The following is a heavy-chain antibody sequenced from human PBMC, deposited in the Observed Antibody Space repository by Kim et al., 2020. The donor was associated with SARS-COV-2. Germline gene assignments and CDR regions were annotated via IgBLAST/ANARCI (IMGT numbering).Heavy chain of an antibody. V-gene: IGHV3-30*18. J-gene: IGHJ4*02. Sequence: GGSLRLSCAASGFTFSSYGMHWVRQAPGKGLEWVAVISYDGSNKYYGDSVKGRFTISRDNSKNTLYLQMNSLRAEDTAVYYCAKEGEQLADARLDYWGQGTLVTVSS. CDR1: GFTFSSYG. CDR2: ISYDGSNK. D-gene: IGHD6-13*01. CDR3: AKEGEQLADARLDY.